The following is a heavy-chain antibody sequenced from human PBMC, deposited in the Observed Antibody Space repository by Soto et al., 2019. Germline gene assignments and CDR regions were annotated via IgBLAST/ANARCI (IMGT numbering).Heavy chain of an antibody. CDR3: ARVNYYGSGSSDY. CDR2: ISYDGSNK. D-gene: IGHD3-10*01. CDR1: GFTFSSYA. V-gene: IGHV3-30-3*01. J-gene: IGHJ4*02. Sequence: GGSLRLSCAASGFTFSSYAMHWVRQAPGKGLEWVAVISYDGSNKYYADSVKGRFTISRDNSKNTLYLQMNSLRAEDTAVYYCARVNYYGSGSSDYWGQGTLVTVSS.